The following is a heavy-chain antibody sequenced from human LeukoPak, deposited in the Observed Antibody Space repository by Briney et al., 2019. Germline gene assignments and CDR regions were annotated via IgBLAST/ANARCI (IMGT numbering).Heavy chain of an antibody. CDR3: ARVPVGATEN. J-gene: IGHJ4*02. V-gene: IGHV1-18*01. D-gene: IGHD1-26*01. CDR2: ISPSNDHT. Sequence: GASVKVSCKASGYTFITYGISWVRQAPGQGLEWMGWISPSNDHTNYAQKFRGRVTMTTDTSTSTAYMELRSLTSDDTAVFYCARVPVGATENWGQGTLVTVSS. CDR1: GYTFITYG.